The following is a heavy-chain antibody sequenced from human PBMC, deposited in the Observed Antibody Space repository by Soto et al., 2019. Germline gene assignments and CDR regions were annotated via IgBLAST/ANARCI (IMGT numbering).Heavy chain of an antibody. Sequence: SETLSLTCAVYGGSFSGYYWSWIRQPPGKGLEWIGEINHSGSTNYNPSLKSRVTISVDTSKNQFSLKLSSVTAADTAVYYCARASKDGSGSSKVATVVDYWGQGTLVTVSS. D-gene: IGHD3-10*01. CDR1: GGSFSGYY. J-gene: IGHJ4*02. CDR2: INHSGST. V-gene: IGHV4-34*01. CDR3: ARASKDGSGSSKVATVVDY.